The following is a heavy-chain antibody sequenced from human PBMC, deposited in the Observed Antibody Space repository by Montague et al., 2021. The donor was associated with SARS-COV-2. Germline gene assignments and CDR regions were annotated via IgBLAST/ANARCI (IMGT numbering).Heavy chain of an antibody. Sequence: SETLSLTCTASGGSIGAYYWSWIRQPPGKGLEWTGYIDNSGSTNHNPSLESRVTMSVDTSKNQFSLKLNSVTAADTAVYYCASHGGNDAFDIWGRGTMVTVSS. CDR3: ASHGGNDAFDI. D-gene: IGHD4-23*01. CDR2: IDNSGST. J-gene: IGHJ3*02. CDR1: GGSIGAYY. V-gene: IGHV4-59*01.